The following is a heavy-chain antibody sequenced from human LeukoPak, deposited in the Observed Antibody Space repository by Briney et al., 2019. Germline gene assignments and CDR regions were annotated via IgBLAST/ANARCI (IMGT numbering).Heavy chain of an antibody. V-gene: IGHV4-4*07. CDR2: IQTSGST. Sequence: KSSETLSLTCTVSGGSISSYYWSWIRQPAGRGLEWIGRIQTSGSTNYNPSLRSRVTISVDSSKNQFSLKLSSVTAADTAVYYCARGSGQWGFDSWGQGTLVTVSS. CDR1: GGSISSYY. CDR3: ARGSGQWGFDS. J-gene: IGHJ4*02. D-gene: IGHD3-10*01.